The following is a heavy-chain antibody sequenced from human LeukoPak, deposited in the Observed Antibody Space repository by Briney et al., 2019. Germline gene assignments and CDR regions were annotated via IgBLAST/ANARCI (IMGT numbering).Heavy chain of an antibody. CDR1: GFTFSSYS. V-gene: IGHV3-23*01. D-gene: IGHD2-2*01. Sequence: GGSLRLSCAASGFTFSSYSMNWVRQAPGKGLEWVSAISGSGGSTYYADSVKGRFTISRDNSKNTLYLQMNSLRAEDTAVYYCAKPFGKLEIVVVPAAFDYWGQGTLVTVSS. J-gene: IGHJ4*02. CDR2: ISGSGGST. CDR3: AKPFGKLEIVVVPAAFDY.